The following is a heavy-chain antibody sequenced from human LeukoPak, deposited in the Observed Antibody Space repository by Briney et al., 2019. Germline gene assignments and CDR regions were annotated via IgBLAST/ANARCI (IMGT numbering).Heavy chain of an antibody. CDR3: ARAPGRPAAVFDY. Sequence: SETLSLTCAVSGYSISSGYYWGWIRQPPGKGLEWIGSIYHSGSTNYNPSLKSRVTISVDTSKNQFSLKLSSVTAADTAVYYCARAPGRPAAVFDYWGQGTLVTVSS. J-gene: IGHJ4*02. V-gene: IGHV4-38-2*01. CDR1: GYSISSGYY. CDR2: IYHSGST. D-gene: IGHD2-2*01.